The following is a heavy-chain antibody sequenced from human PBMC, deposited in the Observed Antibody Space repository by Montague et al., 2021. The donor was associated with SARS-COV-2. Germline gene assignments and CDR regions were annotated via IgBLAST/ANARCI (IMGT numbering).Heavy chain of an antibody. D-gene: IGHD6-19*01. CDR1: GDSVSSNSAA. J-gene: IGHJ6*02. Sequence: CAISGDSVSSNSAAWNWIRQSPSRGLEWLGRTYYRSKWYNDYAVSVKSRITINPDTSKNQFSLQLNSVTPEDTAVYYCAGGDEEQWLVHYYYYGMDVWGQGTTVTVSS. CDR3: AGGDEEQWLVHYYYYGMDV. CDR2: TYYRSKWYN. V-gene: IGHV6-1*01.